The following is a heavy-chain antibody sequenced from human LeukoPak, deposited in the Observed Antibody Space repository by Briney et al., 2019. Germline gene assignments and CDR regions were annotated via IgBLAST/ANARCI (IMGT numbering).Heavy chain of an antibody. V-gene: IGHV1-69*06. CDR2: IIPIFGTA. CDR3: ARERSGYSYGYWFDP. Sequence: ASVKVSCKASGGTFSSYAISWVRQAPGQGLEWMGGIIPIFGTANYAQKFQGRVTITADKSTSTAYMELSILRSEDTAVYYCARERSGYSYGYWFDPWGQGTLVTVSS. D-gene: IGHD5-18*01. J-gene: IGHJ5*02. CDR1: GGTFSSYA.